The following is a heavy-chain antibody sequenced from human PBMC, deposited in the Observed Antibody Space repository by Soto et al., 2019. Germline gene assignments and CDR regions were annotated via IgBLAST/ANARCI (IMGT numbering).Heavy chain of an antibody. D-gene: IGHD4-4*01. CDR1: GYSFTSYW. CDR3: ARDWEATVTKADGMDV. J-gene: IGHJ6*02. V-gene: IGHV5-51*01. Sequence: GESLKISCKGSGYSFTSYWIGWVRQMPGKGLEWMGIIYPGDSDTRYSPSFQGQVTISADKSISTAYLQWSSLKASDTAVYYCARDWEATVTKADGMDVWGQGTTVTVSS. CDR2: IYPGDSDT.